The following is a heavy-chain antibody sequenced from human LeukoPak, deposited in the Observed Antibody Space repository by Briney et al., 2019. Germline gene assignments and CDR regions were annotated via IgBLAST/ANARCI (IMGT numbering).Heavy chain of an antibody. CDR3: ARADRGVHDY. V-gene: IGHV5-51*01. CDR1: GYSFTTYW. Sequence: GESLKISCKGSGYSFTTYWIGWVRQMPGKGLEWMGLMDPSDSDTRYSPSFQGQVTISAAKSISTAYLQWSSLKASDTAMYYCARADRGVHDYWGQGTLVTVSA. D-gene: IGHD3-10*01. CDR2: MDPSDSDT. J-gene: IGHJ4*02.